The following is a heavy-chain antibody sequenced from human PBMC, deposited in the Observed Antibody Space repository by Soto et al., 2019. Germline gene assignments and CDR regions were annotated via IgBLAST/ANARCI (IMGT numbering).Heavy chain of an antibody. V-gene: IGHV3-21*01. CDR1: GFTFSSYS. CDR2: ISSSSYI. Sequence: PGGSLRLSCAASGFTFSSYSMNWVRQAPGKGLEWVSSISSSSYIYYADSVKGRFTISRDNAKNSLYLQMNSLRAEDTAVYYCARDWVHYGDYVGAFDIWGQGTMVTVSS. J-gene: IGHJ3*02. CDR3: ARDWVHYGDYVGAFDI. D-gene: IGHD4-17*01.